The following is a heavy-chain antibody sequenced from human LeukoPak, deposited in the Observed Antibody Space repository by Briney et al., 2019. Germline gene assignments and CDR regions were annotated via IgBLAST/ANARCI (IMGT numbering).Heavy chain of an antibody. CDR2: ISAYNGNT. J-gene: IGHJ5*02. CDR3: ARDLMSVLRYFDWLYDSNWFDP. D-gene: IGHD3-9*01. V-gene: IGHV1-18*01. Sequence: GASVKVSCKASGHTFTSYGISWVRQAPGQGLEWMGWISAYNGNTNYAQKLQGRVTMTTDTSTSTAYMELRSLRSDDTAVYYCARDLMSVLRYFDWLYDSNWFDPWGQGTLVTVSS. CDR1: GHTFTSYG.